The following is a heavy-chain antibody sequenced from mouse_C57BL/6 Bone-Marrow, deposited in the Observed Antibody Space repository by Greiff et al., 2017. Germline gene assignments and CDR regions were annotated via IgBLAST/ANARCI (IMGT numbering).Heavy chain of an antibody. CDR3: ARLYYGSRGLDY. CDR1: GYTFTSYW. J-gene: IGHJ2*01. Sequence: QVQLQQSGAELVRPGSSVKLSCKASGYTFTSYWMHWVKQRPIQGLEWIGNIDPSDSETHYNQKFKDKATLTVDKSSSTAYMQLRSLTSEDSAVYYCARLYYGSRGLDYWGQGTTLTVSS. D-gene: IGHD1-1*01. V-gene: IGHV1-52*01. CDR2: IDPSDSET.